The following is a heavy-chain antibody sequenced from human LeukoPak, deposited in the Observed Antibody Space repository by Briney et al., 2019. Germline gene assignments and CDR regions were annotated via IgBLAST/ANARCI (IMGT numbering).Heavy chain of an antibody. CDR2: IYLGDSDT. Sequence: GESLKISCKGSGYSFTSYWIGWVRQMPGKGLEWMGIIYLGDSDTRYSPSFQGQVTISADKSISTAYLQWSSLKASDTAMYYCARHLVASRDGYNPNPYYFDYWGQGTLVTVSS. CDR1: GYSFTSYW. V-gene: IGHV5-51*01. CDR3: ARHLVASRDGYNPNPYYFDY. D-gene: IGHD5-24*01. J-gene: IGHJ4*02.